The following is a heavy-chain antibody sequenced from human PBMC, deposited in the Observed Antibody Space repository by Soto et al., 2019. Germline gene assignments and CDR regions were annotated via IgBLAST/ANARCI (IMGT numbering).Heavy chain of an antibody. CDR1: GLTFKNYA. D-gene: IGHD2-2*01. CDR3: AKGDVPTALSTFDY. V-gene: IGHV3-23*01. J-gene: IGHJ4*02. CDR2: ISGSGIST. Sequence: EVQLLESGGGLVQPGGSLRLSCAVSGLTFKNYAMNWVRRAPGKGLEWVSGISGSGISTYYADSVKGRFTISRDNSKNTLYLEMNTPGAEATAVYYCAKGDVPTALSTFDYWGQGTLVTVSS.